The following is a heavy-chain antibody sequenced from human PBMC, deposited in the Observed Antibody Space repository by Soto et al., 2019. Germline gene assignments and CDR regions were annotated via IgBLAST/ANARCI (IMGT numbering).Heavy chain of an antibody. CDR2: INADNGNT. Sequence: ASVKVSCKASGYTFTSYGISWVRQAPGQGLEWMGWINADNGNTDYAQKLQGRVTITTDTSASTAYMELSSLRSEDTAVYYCAREGTMHCSGGSCQNAFDIWGQGTMVTVSS. CDR1: GYTFTSYG. D-gene: IGHD2-15*01. V-gene: IGHV1-18*01. CDR3: AREGTMHCSGGSCQNAFDI. J-gene: IGHJ3*02.